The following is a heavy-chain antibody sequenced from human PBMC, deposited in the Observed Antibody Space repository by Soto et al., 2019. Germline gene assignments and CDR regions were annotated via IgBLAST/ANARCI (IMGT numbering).Heavy chain of an antibody. CDR2: TYYRSKWYN. Sequence: SQTLSLTCAISGDSVSSNSAAWNWIRQSPSRGLEWLGRTYYRSKWYNDYAVSVKSRITINPDTSKNQFSLQLNSVTPEDTAVYYCARVRESYDNLTGSPGYAFDIWGQGTMVTVSS. V-gene: IGHV6-1*01. CDR3: ARVRESYDNLTGSPGYAFDI. J-gene: IGHJ3*02. CDR1: GDSVSSNSAA. D-gene: IGHD3-9*01.